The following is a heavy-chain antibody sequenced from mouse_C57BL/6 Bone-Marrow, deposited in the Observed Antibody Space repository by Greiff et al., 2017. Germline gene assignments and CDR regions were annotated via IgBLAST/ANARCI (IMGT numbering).Heavy chain of an antibody. Sequence: QVQLQQSGAELVRPGASVTLSCKASGYTFTDYEMHWVKQTPVHGLEWIGAIDPETGGTAYNQKFKGKAILTADKSSSTAYMEIRSLTSEDSAVYYCTRFLFLAMDYWGQGTSVTVSS. CDR1: GYTFTDYE. V-gene: IGHV1-15*01. J-gene: IGHJ4*01. D-gene: IGHD6-5*01. CDR2: IDPETGGT. CDR3: TRFLFLAMDY.